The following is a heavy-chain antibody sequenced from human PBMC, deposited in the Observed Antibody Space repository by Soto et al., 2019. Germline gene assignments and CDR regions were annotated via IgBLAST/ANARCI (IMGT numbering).Heavy chain of an antibody. CDR3: ATGPFMIVPVINTLDQTGGDH. CDR2: ISGSGGST. J-gene: IGHJ4*02. D-gene: IGHD3-22*01. Sequence: GESLKISCAASGFTFSSYAMSWVRQAPGKGLEWVSAISGSGGSTYYADSVKGRFTISRDNSKNTLYLQMNSLRAEDTAVYYCATGPFMIVPVINTLDQTGGDHWGQGTLVTVSS. V-gene: IGHV3-23*01. CDR1: GFTFSSYA.